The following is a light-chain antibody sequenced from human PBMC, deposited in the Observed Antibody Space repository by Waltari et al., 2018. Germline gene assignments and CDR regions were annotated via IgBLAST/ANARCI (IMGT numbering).Light chain of an antibody. V-gene: IGKV1-17*01. CDR2: ASS. CDR3: LQHNSFPHT. CDR1: QDIRNE. J-gene: IGKJ2*01. Sequence: DIQMTQSPSSLSASVGDRVNITCRSSQDIRNELAWYQQKPGKAPKRLIYASSSVQYGVPSRFSGRGSGTEFTLAIGGLQSEDFATYFCLQHNSFPHTFGQGTYLEI.